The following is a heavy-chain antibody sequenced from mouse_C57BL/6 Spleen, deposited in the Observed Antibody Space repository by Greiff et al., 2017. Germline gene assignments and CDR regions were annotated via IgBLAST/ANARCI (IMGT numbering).Heavy chain of an antibody. D-gene: IGHD3-2*02. J-gene: IGHJ2*01. Sequence: EVNLVESGGGLVQPGGSLKLSCAASGFTFSDYGMAWVRQAPRKGPEWVAFISNLAYSIYYADTVTGRFTISRENAKNTLYLEMSSLRSEDTAMYYCARQTAQATLDYWGQGTTLTVSS. CDR1: GFTFSDYG. CDR3: ARQTAQATLDY. V-gene: IGHV5-15*01. CDR2: ISNLAYSI.